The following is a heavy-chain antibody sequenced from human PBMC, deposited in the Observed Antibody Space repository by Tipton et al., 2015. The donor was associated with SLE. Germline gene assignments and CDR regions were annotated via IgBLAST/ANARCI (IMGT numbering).Heavy chain of an antibody. D-gene: IGHD2-21*01. CDR3: AREAWGHAFDI. CDR2: IYHSGGT. CDR1: GYSISSGYY. V-gene: IGHV4-38-2*02. Sequence: TLSLTCAVSGYSISSGYYWGWIRQPPGKGLEWIGSIYHSGGTYYNPSLKSRVTISVDTSKNQFSLKLSSVTAADTAVYYCAREAWGHAFDIWGQGTMVTVSS. J-gene: IGHJ3*02.